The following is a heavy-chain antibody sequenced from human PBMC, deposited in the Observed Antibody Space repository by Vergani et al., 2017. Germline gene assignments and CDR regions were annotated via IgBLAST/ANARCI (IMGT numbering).Heavy chain of an antibody. CDR2: INSNSGET. Sequence: QVQLVQSGAEVKNPGALVKVSCKASGYIFTGYFIHWVRQAPGQGLEWMGWINSNSGETNYAQSFQGKVTMTRDTSITTVHMELSRQRSDDTAVDFCARAGHGSETYYNVYNWDYWGQGTLVTVSS. CDR3: ARAGHGSETYYNVYNWDY. D-gene: IGHD3-10*01. CDR1: GYIFTGYF. V-gene: IGHV1-2*02. J-gene: IGHJ4*02.